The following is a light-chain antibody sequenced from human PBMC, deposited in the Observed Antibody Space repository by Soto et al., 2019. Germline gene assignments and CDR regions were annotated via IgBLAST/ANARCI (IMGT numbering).Light chain of an antibody. J-gene: IGKJ3*01. V-gene: IGKV1-39*01. CDR1: QSISNS. CDR2: AAS. Sequence: DIQMTQSPSSLSASVGDRVTITCRASQSISNSLNWYQQKPGKAPNLLIYAASTSQSGVPSRFSGSGSGTYFTLTISSLQPEDFATYYCQQSYSIPPTFCPGTTVDIK. CDR3: QQSYSIPPT.